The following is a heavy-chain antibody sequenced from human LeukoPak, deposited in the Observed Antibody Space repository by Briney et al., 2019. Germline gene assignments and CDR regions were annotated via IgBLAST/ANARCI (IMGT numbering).Heavy chain of an antibody. V-gene: IGHV3-20*04. Sequence: PGGSLRHSRADCGFTFHDYRLSCVPQAPGKGLEWVSGINWNGGRTGYVDSVKGRFTISRDNAKNSLYLQMNSLRAEDTALYYCAGYELGTGSWYEGQGYWGQGTLVTVSS. CDR1: GFTFHDYR. J-gene: IGHJ4*02. CDR2: INWNGGRT. D-gene: IGHD6-13*01. CDR3: AGYELGTGSWYEGQGY.